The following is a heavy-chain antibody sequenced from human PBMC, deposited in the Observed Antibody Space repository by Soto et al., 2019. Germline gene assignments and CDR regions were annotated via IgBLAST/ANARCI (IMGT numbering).Heavy chain of an antibody. J-gene: IGHJ6*02. D-gene: IGHD2-15*01. Sequence: PGGSLRLSCAASGFTCSNAWMSWVRQSPGKGLEWVGRIKSKTDGGTTDYAAPVKGRFTISRDDSKNTLYLQMNSLKTEDTAVYYCTTDTHYYYYGMDVWGQGTTVTVSS. CDR2: IKSKTDGGTT. CDR1: GFTCSNAW. CDR3: TTDTHYYYYGMDV. V-gene: IGHV3-15*01.